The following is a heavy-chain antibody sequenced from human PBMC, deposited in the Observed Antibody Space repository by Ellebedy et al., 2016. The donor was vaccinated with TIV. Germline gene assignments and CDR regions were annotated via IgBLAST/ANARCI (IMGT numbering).Heavy chain of an antibody. V-gene: IGHV1-46*01. J-gene: IGHJ4*02. D-gene: IGHD3-10*01. Sequence: AASVKVSCKASGYTFISYYVHWVRQPPGQGLEWMGIINPSGGTTTYAQKFQGRVTMTRDTSTSTVFMELSSLRSEDTAVYYCARDKSQIAASFTGSFGYWGQGTLVTVSS. CDR1: GYTFISYY. CDR3: ARDKSQIAASFTGSFGY. CDR2: INPSGGTT.